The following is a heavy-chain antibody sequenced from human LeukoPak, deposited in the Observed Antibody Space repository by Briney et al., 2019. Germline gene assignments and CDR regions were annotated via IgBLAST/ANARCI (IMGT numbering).Heavy chain of an antibody. CDR1: GFTFSSYE. D-gene: IGHD3-22*01. CDR3: GSGVIFYDSSGRNY. V-gene: IGHV3-48*03. Sequence: GGSLRLSCAASGFTFSSYEMNWVREAPGKRLEWVSSISSSGTTIYYADSVKGRFTVSRDSAKNSVYLQMNSLRAEDTAVYYCGSGVIFYDSSGRNYWGQGTLVTVSS. J-gene: IGHJ4*02. CDR2: ISSSGTTI.